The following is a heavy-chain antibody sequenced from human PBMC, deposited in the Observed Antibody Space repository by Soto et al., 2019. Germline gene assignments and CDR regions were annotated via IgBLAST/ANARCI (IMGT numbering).Heavy chain of an antibody. D-gene: IGHD3-10*01. CDR3: ASGSKDSYPGSRIFDF. CDR2: ITDTGGDA. V-gene: IGHV3-23*01. CDR1: GITFGNRA. Sequence: TGGSLRLSCVAPGITFGNRAMSWVRQAPGEGLEWVSAITDTGGDAKYADSVRGRFAISRDNSKNTLYLQMNRLRAEDSAVYYCASGSKDSYPGSRIFDFWGRGTLVTVSS. J-gene: IGHJ4*02.